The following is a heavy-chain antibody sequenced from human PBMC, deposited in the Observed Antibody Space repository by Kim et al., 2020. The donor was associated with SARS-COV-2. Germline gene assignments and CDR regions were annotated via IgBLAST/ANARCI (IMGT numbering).Heavy chain of an antibody. J-gene: IGHJ6*02. V-gene: IGHV3-74*01. CDR2: T. Sequence: TSDAVSGTGRFTVDRDNAKKSLFLQMNSLRAEDTAVYYCAGGSHDGMDVWGQGTTVTVSS. D-gene: IGHD3-16*01. CDR3: AGGSHDGMDV.